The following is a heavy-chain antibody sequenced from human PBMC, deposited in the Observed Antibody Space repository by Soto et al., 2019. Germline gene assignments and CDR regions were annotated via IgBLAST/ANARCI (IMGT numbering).Heavy chain of an antibody. CDR2: ISGSGGST. CDR1: GFSFSSYA. V-gene: IGHV3-23*01. Sequence: EVQLLESGGGLVQPGGSLRLSCAASGFSFSSYAMNWVRQAPGKGLEWVSVISGSGGSTYYADSVKGGFTISRDNSRNRLYLHMISPGAEETAVCSCASGSSGWYFDYWGPGALVTVSS. J-gene: IGHJ4*02. CDR3: ASGSSGWYFDY. D-gene: IGHD6-19*01.